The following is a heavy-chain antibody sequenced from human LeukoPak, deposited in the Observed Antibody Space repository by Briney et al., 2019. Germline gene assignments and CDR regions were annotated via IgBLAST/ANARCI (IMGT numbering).Heavy chain of an antibody. J-gene: IGHJ4*02. Sequence: GGSLRLSCAASGFTFSSYEMNWVRQAPGKGLEWVSYISSSGSTIYYADSVKGRFTISRDNAKNSLYLQMNSLRAEDTAVYYCASGYEYCSSTSCSGGFDYWGQGTLVTVSS. D-gene: IGHD2-2*01. CDR2: ISSSGSTI. CDR3: ASGYEYCSSTSCSGGFDY. V-gene: IGHV3-48*03. CDR1: GFTFSSYE.